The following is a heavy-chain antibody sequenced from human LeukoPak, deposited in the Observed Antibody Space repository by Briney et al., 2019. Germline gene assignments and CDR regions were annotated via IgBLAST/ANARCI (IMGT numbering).Heavy chain of an antibody. D-gene: IGHD4-11*01. V-gene: IGHV3-48*03. CDR1: GFTFSSHE. Sequence: PGVPLRLSCAASGFTFSSHEMNWARQAPGKGLEWVSYISSSGGTIYYADSVKGRFTISRDNAMNSLFLQMNSLRAEDTAVYYCARYSFSGSFDYWGQGTLVTVSS. J-gene: IGHJ4*02. CDR3: ARYSFSGSFDY. CDR2: ISSSGGTI.